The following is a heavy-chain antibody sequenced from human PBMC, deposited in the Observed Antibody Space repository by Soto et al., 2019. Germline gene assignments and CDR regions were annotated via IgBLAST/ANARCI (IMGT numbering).Heavy chain of an antibody. Sequence: SETLSLTCTVSGGSISSSSYYWSWIRQPPGKGLEWIGYIYYSGSTNYNPSLKSRVTISVDTSKNQFSLKLSSVTAADTAVYYCARDLRAAAGTSNWFDPWGQGTLVTVSS. D-gene: IGHD6-13*01. CDR2: IYYSGST. V-gene: IGHV4-61*01. J-gene: IGHJ5*02. CDR1: GGSISSSSYY. CDR3: ARDLRAAAGTSNWFDP.